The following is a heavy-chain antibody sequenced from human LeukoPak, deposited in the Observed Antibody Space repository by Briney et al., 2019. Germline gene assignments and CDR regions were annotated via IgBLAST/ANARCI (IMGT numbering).Heavy chain of an antibody. CDR2: ISSSSSYI. CDR1: GFTFSSYS. D-gene: IGHD5-12*01. J-gene: IGHJ4*02. CDR3: AREDQWLRLFDY. V-gene: IGHV3-21*01. Sequence: GGSLRLSCAASGFTFSSYSMNWVRQAPGKGLEWVSSISSSSSYIYYADSVKGRFTISRDNAKNSLYLQMNSLRAEDTAVYYCAREDQWLRLFDYWGQGTLVTVSS.